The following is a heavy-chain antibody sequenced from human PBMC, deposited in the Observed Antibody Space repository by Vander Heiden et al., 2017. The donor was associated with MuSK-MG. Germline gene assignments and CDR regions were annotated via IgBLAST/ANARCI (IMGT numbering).Heavy chain of an antibody. D-gene: IGHD3-3*01. CDR3: ARGHLLRFLLLLLSEDAFDI. CDR2: INTNTGNP. J-gene: IGHJ3*02. V-gene: IGHV7-4-1*02. Sequence: QVQLVQSGSELKKPGASVKVSCKASGYTFTSYAMNWVRQAPGQELEWMGWINTNTGNPTYAQGFTGRLVVALDTSVSTAYLQISSLKAEHTALYYCARGHLLRFLLLLLSEDAFDIWVQGTMVTVSS. CDR1: GYTFTSYA.